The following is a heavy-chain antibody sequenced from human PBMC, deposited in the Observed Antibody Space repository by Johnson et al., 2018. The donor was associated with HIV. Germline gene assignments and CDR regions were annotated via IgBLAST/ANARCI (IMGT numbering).Heavy chain of an antibody. J-gene: IGHJ3*02. Sequence: QVQLVESGGGVVQPGRSLRLSCAASGFTFSSYPMHWVRQAPGKGLEWVAFISYDGNSKYFADSVKGRFTISTDNSKNTLYLQMNSLRPEDTAVYYCARLPSGYSRDAFDIWGQGTMVTVSS. CDR2: ISYDGNSK. D-gene: IGHD5-18*01. CDR1: GFTFSSYP. V-gene: IGHV3-30*04. CDR3: ARLPSGYSRDAFDI.